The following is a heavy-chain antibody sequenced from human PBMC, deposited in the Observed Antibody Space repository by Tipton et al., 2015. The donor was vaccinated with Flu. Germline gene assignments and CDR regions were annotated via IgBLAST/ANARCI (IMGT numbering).Heavy chain of an antibody. V-gene: IGHV4-34*01. CDR2: INHSGST. CDR3: ARGLVHFDY. CDR1: GGSFSGYY. D-gene: IGHD1-26*01. Sequence: TLSLTCAVYGGSFSGYYWSWIRQPPGKGLEWIGEINHSGSTNYNPSLKSRVTISVDTSKNQFSLQLNSVTPEDTAVYYCARGLVHFDYWGQGTLVTVSS. J-gene: IGHJ4*02.